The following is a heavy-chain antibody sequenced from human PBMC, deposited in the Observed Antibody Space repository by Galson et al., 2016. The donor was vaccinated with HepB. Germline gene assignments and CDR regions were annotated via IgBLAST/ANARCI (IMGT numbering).Heavy chain of an antibody. D-gene: IGHD3-22*01. CDR1: GYSFTSYW. Sequence: QSGAEVKKPGESLRISCKGSGYSFTSYWTSWVRQMPGKGLEWMGRIDPSDSYTNYSPSFQGHVTISADKSMSTAYLQWSSLKASDTAMYYCARHRYYYDSSGYYYALGYWGQGTLVTVSS. CDR2: IDPSDSYT. J-gene: IGHJ4*02. CDR3: ARHRYYYDSSGYYYALGY. V-gene: IGHV5-10-1*01.